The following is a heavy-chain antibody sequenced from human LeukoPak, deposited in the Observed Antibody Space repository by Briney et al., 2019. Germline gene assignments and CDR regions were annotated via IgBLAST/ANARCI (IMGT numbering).Heavy chain of an antibody. CDR2: INSGGGST. V-gene: IGHV3-74*01. CDR3: AKTDYSSTLYYFDY. D-gene: IGHD6-13*01. Sequence: GGSLRLSCAASGFNFASNWMHWVRQTPGKGLMWVSRINSGGGSTYYADSVKGRFTISRDNSKNTLYLQMNSLRAEDTAVYYCAKTDYSSTLYYFDYWGQGTLVTVSS. J-gene: IGHJ4*02. CDR1: GFNFASNW.